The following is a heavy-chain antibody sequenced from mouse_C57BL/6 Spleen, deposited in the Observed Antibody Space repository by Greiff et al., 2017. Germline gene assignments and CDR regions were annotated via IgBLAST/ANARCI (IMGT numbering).Heavy chain of an antibody. CDR1: GYSFTGYY. CDR3: TRTGRGSSYVY. J-gene: IGHJ2*01. Sequence: VQLKESGPEMVKPGASVKISCKASGYSFTGYYMHWVKQSHGNILDWIGYIYPYNGVSSYNQKFKGKATLTVDKSSSTAYMELRSLTSEDSAVYYCTRTGRGSSYVYWGQGTTLTVSS. V-gene: IGHV1-31*01. CDR2: IYPYNGVS. D-gene: IGHD1-1*01.